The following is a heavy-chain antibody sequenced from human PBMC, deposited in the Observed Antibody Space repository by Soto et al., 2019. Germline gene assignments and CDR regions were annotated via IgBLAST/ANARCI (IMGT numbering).Heavy chain of an antibody. CDR3: ARPPGYISDWYYFDL. CDR1: GYTFIDYY. V-gene: IGHV1-2*02. CDR2: ISPRSGGT. Sequence: KVSCKASGYTFIDYYMHWVRQAPGQGFEWMGRISPRSGGTNYAQKFQGRVTMTWDTSLNTAYMELSSLISEDTAVYYCARPPGYISDWYYFDLWGQGTLVTVSS. D-gene: IGHD3-9*01. J-gene: IGHJ4*02.